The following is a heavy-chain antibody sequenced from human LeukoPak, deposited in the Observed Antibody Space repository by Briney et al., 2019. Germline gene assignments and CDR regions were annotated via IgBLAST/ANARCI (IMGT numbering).Heavy chain of an antibody. CDR2: INPSGGST. V-gene: IGHV1-46*01. CDR3: ARVEARILLDY. D-gene: IGHD1-1*01. Sequence: ASVKVSCKASGYTFTSYYMHWVRQAPGQGLEWMGIINPSGGSTSYAQKFQGRVTMTTDTSTSTAYMELRSLRSDDTAVYYCARVEARILLDYWGQGTLVTVSS. CDR1: GYTFTSYY. J-gene: IGHJ4*02.